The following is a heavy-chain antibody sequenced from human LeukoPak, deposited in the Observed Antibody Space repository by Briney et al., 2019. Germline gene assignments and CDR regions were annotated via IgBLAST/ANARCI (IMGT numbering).Heavy chain of an antibody. Sequence: PGRSLRLSCAASGFTFYDYAMRWVRQPPGKGLEWVSGISWNSGTIVYADSVKGRFTISRDNAKNSLYLQMNSLRAEDTAVYYCARDGPHYDILTGYSALDYWGQGTLVTVSS. CDR3: ARDGPHYDILTGYSALDY. J-gene: IGHJ4*02. V-gene: IGHV3-9*01. CDR1: GFTFYDYA. D-gene: IGHD3-9*01. CDR2: ISWNSGTI.